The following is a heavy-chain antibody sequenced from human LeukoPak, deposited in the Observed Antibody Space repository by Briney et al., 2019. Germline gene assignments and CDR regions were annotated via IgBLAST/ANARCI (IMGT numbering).Heavy chain of an antibody. J-gene: IGHJ4*02. CDR3: ARSGDYYDSSGYRFDY. Sequence: SETLSLTCTVSGGSISSYYWSWIRQPAGKGLEWIGRIYTSGSTNYNPSLKSRVTMSVDTSKNQFSLKLSSVTAADTAVYYCARSGDYYDSSGYRFDYRGQGTLVTVSS. D-gene: IGHD3-22*01. V-gene: IGHV4-4*07. CDR2: IYTSGST. CDR1: GGSISSYY.